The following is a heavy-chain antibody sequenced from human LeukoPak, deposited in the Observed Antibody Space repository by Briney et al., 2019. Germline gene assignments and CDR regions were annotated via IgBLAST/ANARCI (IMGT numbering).Heavy chain of an antibody. CDR2: IKEDGSQK. D-gene: IGHD3-16*02. V-gene: IGHV3-7*03. Sequence: GGSLRLSCAASGFSFSTYWMAWVRQAPGKGLEWVANIKEDGSQKYHVDSVKGRFTISRDNAKNSLYLQMNSLSGEDTAVYYCAREIIGAASAFDCWGQGTLVTVSS. J-gene: IGHJ4*02. CDR1: GFSFSTYW. CDR3: AREIIGAASAFDC.